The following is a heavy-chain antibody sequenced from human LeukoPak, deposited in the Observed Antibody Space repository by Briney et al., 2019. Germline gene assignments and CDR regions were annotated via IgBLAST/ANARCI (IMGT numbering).Heavy chain of an antibody. J-gene: IGHJ4*02. D-gene: IGHD6-19*01. Sequence: GGSLRLSCAASGFTFSSYGMQWVRQAPGKGLEWVAVISYDGSNKYYADSVKGRFTISRDNSKNTLYLQMNSLRAEDTAVYYCARTREQWQVLDYWGQGTLVTVSS. V-gene: IGHV3-30*03. CDR3: ARTREQWQVLDY. CDR2: ISYDGSNK. CDR1: GFTFSSYG.